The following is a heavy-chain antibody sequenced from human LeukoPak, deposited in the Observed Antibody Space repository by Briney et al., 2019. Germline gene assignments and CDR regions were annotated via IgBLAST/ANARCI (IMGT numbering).Heavy chain of an antibody. CDR1: GYTFTGYY. Sequence: GASVTVSCKASGYTFTGYYMHWVRQAPGQGLEWMGWINPNSGGTNYAQKFQGRVTMTRDTSINTAYMELSRLRSDDTAVYYCARKRGVGVDTNAFDMWGQGTMVTVSS. V-gene: IGHV1-2*02. J-gene: IGHJ3*02. D-gene: IGHD3-3*01. CDR2: INPNSGGT. CDR3: ARKRGVGVDTNAFDM.